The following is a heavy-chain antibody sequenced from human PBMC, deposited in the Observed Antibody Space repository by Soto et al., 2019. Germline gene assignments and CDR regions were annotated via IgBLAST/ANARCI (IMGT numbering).Heavy chain of an antibody. Sequence: PGGSLRLSCAASGFTFSSYGMHWVRQAPGKGLEWVAVISYDGSNKYYADSVKGRFTISRDNSKNTPYLQMNSLRAEDTAVYYCAKDDWYYDSSGYLAVWGQGTTVTV. D-gene: IGHD3-22*01. J-gene: IGHJ6*02. V-gene: IGHV3-30*18. CDR3: AKDDWYYDSSGYLAV. CDR2: ISYDGSNK. CDR1: GFTFSSYG.